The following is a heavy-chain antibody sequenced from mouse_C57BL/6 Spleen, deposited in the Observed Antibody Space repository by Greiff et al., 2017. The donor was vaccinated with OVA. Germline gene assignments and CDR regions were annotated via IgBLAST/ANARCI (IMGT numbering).Heavy chain of an antibody. D-gene: IGHD4-1*01. V-gene: IGHV1-64*01. J-gene: IGHJ2*01. CDR1: GYTFTSYW. CDR2: IHPNSGST. CDR3: ARGGTGTWAYFDY. Sequence: QVQLKQPGAELVKPGASVKLSCKASGYTFTSYWMHWVKQRPGQGLEWIGMIHPNSGSTNYNEKFKSKATLTVDKSSSTAYMQLSSLTSEDSAVYYCARGGTGTWAYFDYWGQGTTLTVSS.